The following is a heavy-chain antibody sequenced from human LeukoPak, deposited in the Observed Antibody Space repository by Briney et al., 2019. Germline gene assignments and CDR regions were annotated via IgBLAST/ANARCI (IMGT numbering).Heavy chain of an antibody. CDR3: ARRVHYYDTSGYSYYFDY. J-gene: IGHJ4*02. V-gene: IGHV4-4*02. D-gene: IGHD3-22*01. Sequence: PSETLSLTCAVSGVSISSSNWWSWVRQPPGKGLEWIGEIYHSGSTNYNPSLKSRVTISVDKSKNQFSLKLSSVTAADTAVYYCARRVHYYDTSGYSYYFDYWGQGTLVTVSS. CDR1: GVSISSSNW. CDR2: IYHSGST.